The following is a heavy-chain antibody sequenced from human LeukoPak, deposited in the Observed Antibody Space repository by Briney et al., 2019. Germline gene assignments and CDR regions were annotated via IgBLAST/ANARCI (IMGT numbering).Heavy chain of an antibody. Sequence: GGSLRLSCAASGFTVSSNYMSWVRQAPGKGLEWVSVIYSGGSTYYADSVKGRFTISRDNSKNTLYLQMNSLRAEDTAVYYCASPYYDILTEGGPWGQGTLVTVSS. J-gene: IGHJ5*02. CDR2: IYSGGST. V-gene: IGHV3-66*01. D-gene: IGHD3-9*01. CDR3: ASPYYDILTEGGP. CDR1: GFTVSSNY.